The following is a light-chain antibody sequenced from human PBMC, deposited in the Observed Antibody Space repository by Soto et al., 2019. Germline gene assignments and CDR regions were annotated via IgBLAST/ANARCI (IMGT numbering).Light chain of an antibody. CDR2: AAS. J-gene: IGKJ5*01. CDR1: QSISSW. V-gene: IGKV1-12*01. Sequence: DIQRTQCPSTLSAAGGYRVTITCLASQSISSWLAWYQQKPGTAPKLLIYAASGLQTGVPSRFSGSGSGTDFTLTISSLQPEDFATYYCQQANSFPITFGQGTRLEIK. CDR3: QQANSFPIT.